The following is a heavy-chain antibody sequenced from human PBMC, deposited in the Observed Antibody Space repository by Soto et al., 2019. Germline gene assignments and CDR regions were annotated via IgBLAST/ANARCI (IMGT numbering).Heavy chain of an antibody. D-gene: IGHD2-15*01. V-gene: IGHV3-23*01. CDR1: GFTFSSYA. J-gene: IGHJ1*01. CDR2: ISGSGGST. Sequence: GGSLRLSCAASGFTFSSYAMSWVRQAPGKGLEWVSAISGSGGSTYYADSVKGRFTISRDNSKNTLYLQMNSLRAEDTAVYYCAKDRCSGGSCYFWTHQHWGQGTLVTVSS. CDR3: AKDRCSGGSCYFWTHQH.